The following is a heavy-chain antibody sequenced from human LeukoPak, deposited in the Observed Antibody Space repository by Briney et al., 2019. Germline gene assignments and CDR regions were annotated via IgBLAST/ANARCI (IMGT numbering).Heavy chain of an antibody. Sequence: GGSLRLSCAVSAFTFNSYEMMWFRQAPGKGLEWVSSISSSSSYIYYADSVKGRFTISRDNAKNSLYLQMNSLRAEDTAVYYCARDARPYSSSSPFDYWGQGTLVTVSS. CDR1: AFTFNSYE. J-gene: IGHJ4*02. CDR3: ARDARPYSSSSPFDY. V-gene: IGHV3-21*01. CDR2: ISSSSSYI. D-gene: IGHD6-13*01.